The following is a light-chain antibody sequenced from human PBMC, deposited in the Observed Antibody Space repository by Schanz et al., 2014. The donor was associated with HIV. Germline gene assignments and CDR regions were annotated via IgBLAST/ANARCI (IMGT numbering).Light chain of an antibody. J-gene: IGKJ3*01. CDR1: QRLSSSY. V-gene: IGKV3-20*01. CDR2: ATS. Sequence: EIVLTQSPGSLSLSPGGRATLSCGASQRLSSSYLAWYQQKRDQPPRLVIYATSTRAAGIPDRFSGTGSGTDFTLTISRLEPEDFAVYYCQQYNNWPRTFGPGTTVDIK. CDR3: QQYNNWPRT.